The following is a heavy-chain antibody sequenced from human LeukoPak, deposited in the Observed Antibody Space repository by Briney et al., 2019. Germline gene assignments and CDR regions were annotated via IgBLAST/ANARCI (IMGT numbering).Heavy chain of an antibody. CDR1: GFSLSTSGVG. CDR2: IYRNDDK. CDR3: ARTAGLRFLEWSTYYMDV. D-gene: IGHD3-3*01. J-gene: IGHJ6*03. V-gene: IGHV2-5*01. Sequence: SGPTLVKPTQTLTLTCTFSGFSLSTSGVGVGWIRQPPGKALEWLALIYRNDDKRYSPSLKSRLTITKDTSKNQVVLTMTNMDPVDTATDYCARTAGLRFLEWSTYYMDVWGKGTTVTVSS.